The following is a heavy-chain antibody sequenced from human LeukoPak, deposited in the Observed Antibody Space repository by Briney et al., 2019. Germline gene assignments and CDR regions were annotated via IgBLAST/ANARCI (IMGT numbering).Heavy chain of an antibody. CDR1: GYSFTSYW. V-gene: IGHV5-51*01. J-gene: IGHJ4*02. CDR2: IYPGDSDT. CDR3: ARTSWGHSSSWNFAY. Sequence: GESLKISCKGPGYSFTSYWIGWVRQMPGKGLEWMGIIYPGDSDTRYRPSFQGQVTISADKSLSTAYLQWSSLKASDTAMYYCARTSWGHSSSWNFAYWGQGTLVTVSS. D-gene: IGHD6-13*01.